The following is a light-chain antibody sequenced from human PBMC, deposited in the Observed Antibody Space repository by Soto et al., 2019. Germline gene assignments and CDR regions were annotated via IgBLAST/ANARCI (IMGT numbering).Light chain of an antibody. J-gene: IGKJ1*01. CDR2: GAS. V-gene: IGKV3-20*01. CDR3: QQYGSSPST. CDR1: QSVRSSN. Sequence: IVLTQSPGTLPLSPGERATLSCRASQSVRSSNLAWYQQKPGQAPRLLIYGASSRATGIPDRFSGSGSGTDFTLTISRLEPEDFAVYYCQQYGSSPSTFGQGTKV.